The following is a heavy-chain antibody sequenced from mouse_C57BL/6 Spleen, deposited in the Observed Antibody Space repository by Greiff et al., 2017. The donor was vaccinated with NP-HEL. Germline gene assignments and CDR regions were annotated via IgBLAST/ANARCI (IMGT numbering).Heavy chain of an antibody. J-gene: IGHJ4*01. Sequence: QVQLQQPGTELVKPGASVKLSCKASGYTFTSYWMHWVKQRPGQGLEWIGNINPSNGGTNYNEKFKSKATLTVDKSSSTAYMQRRSRTSEDSVVYYCARWIYYGYDVDYSMDYCGQGTSVTVSS. V-gene: IGHV1-53*01. D-gene: IGHD2-2*01. CDR3: ARWIYYGYDVDYSMDY. CDR2: INPSNGGT. CDR1: GYTFTSYW.